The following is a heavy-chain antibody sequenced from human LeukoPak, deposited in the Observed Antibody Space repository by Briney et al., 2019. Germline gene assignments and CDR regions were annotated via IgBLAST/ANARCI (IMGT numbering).Heavy chain of an antibody. CDR1: GYTFISSG. V-gene: IGHV1-18*01. CDR2: ISAYNGNT. J-gene: IGHJ4*02. Sequence: ASVKASCKASGYTFISSGISWVRQAPGRGLEWMGWISAYNGNTNYAQKLQGRVTMTTDTSTSTAYMELRSLRSDDTAVYYCARDNVVVVPAVAPQYWGQGTLVTVSS. CDR3: ARDNVVVVPAVAPQY. D-gene: IGHD2-2*01.